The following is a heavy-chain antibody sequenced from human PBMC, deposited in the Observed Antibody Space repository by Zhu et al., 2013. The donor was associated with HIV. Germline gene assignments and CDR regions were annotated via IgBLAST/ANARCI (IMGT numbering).Heavy chain of an antibody. CDR3: ARGGQVITRDRLLGDY. D-gene: IGHD1-20*01. V-gene: IGHV1-8*01. J-gene: IGHJ4*02. CDR2: MNPNSGNR. CDR1: GYTFGSYE. Sequence: QVQLVQSGSEVKKPGASVKVSCKSSGYTFGSYEINWLRQATGQGPEWIGWMNPNSGNRDYAQKFQGRVTITMTSSIRTAYLDLNRLTSDDTAVYFCARGGQVITRDRLLGDYWGQGNPGSPSP.